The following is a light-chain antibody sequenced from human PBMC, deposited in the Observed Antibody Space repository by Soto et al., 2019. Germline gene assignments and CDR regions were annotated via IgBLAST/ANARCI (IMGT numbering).Light chain of an antibody. CDR2: AAS. CDR1: QGISSW. J-gene: IGKJ5*01. Sequence: DIQMTQSPSSLSASVGDRVTIICRACQGISSWLAWYQQKPGKAPKXXIYAASSLQSGVPSRFSGSGSGTDFTRTISSLQPEDFATDDCQQANSFTITFGQGTRLEIK. CDR3: QQANSFTIT. V-gene: IGKV1-12*01.